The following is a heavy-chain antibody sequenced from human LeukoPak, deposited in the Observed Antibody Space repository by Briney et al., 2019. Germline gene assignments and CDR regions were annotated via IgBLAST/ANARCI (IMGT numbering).Heavy chain of an antibody. CDR2: IYYSGST. CDR3: ARHVGGVVTRRMETYYFDY. V-gene: IGHV4-39*01. CDR1: GGSFSSYY. Sequence: SETLSLTCAVYGGSFSSYYWGWIRQPPGKGLEWIGSIYYSGSTYYNPSLKSRVTISVDTSKNQFSLKLSSVTAADTAVYYCARHVGGVVTRRMETYYFDYWGQGTLVTVSS. D-gene: IGHD4-23*01. J-gene: IGHJ4*02.